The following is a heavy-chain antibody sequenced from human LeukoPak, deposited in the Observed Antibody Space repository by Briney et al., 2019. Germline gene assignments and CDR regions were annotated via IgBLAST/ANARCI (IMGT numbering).Heavy chain of an antibody. CDR3: ARELRSSGWYPDY. CDR1: GFTFSSYS. D-gene: IGHD6-19*01. J-gene: IGHJ4*02. CDR2: ISSSSSYI. Sequence: GGSLRLPCAASGFTFSSYSMNWVRQAPGKGLEWVSSISSSSSYIYYADSVKGRFTISRDNAKNSLYLQMNSLRAEDTAVYYCARELRSSGWYPDYWGQGTLVTVSS. V-gene: IGHV3-21*01.